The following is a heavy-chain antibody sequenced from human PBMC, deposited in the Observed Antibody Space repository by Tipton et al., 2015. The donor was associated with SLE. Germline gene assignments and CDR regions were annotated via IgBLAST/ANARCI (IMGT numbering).Heavy chain of an antibody. Sequence: LRLSCTVSGGSISSYYWSWIRRPPGKGLEWIGYIYYSGSTNYNPSLKSRVTISVDTSKNQFSLKLSSVTAADTAVYYCARRGGDAFDIWGQGTMVTVSS. CDR3: ARRGGDAFDI. CDR2: IYYSGST. V-gene: IGHV4-59*01. D-gene: IGHD6-25*01. J-gene: IGHJ3*02. CDR1: GGSISSYY.